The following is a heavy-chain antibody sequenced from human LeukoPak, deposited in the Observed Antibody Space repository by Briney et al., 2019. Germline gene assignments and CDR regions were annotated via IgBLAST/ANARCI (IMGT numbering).Heavy chain of an antibody. CDR1: GFTFSSYG. V-gene: IGHV3-30*03. Sequence: GGSLRLSCAASGFTFSSYGMHWVRQAPGKGLEWVAVISYDGSNKYYADSVKGRFTISRDNSKNTLYLQMNSLRAEDTAVYYCARDTALVAATPHFDYWGQGTLVTVSS. D-gene: IGHD2-15*01. CDR3: ARDTALVAATPHFDY. CDR2: ISYDGSNK. J-gene: IGHJ4*02.